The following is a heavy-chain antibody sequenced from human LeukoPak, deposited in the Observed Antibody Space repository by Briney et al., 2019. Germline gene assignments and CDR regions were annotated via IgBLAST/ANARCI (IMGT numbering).Heavy chain of an antibody. CDR1: GFTFSSYA. J-gene: IGHJ4*02. CDR2: ISYDGPNK. Sequence: GGSLRLSCAASGFTFSSYAMHWVRRAPGKGLEWVAVISYDGPNKNYADSVKGRFTISRDNAKDSLYLQMNSLRAEDTAVYYCARDHMRGWTGITGVNAQVYWGQGTLVTVSS. CDR3: ARDHMRGWTGITGVNAQVY. D-gene: IGHD1-20*01. V-gene: IGHV3-30*04.